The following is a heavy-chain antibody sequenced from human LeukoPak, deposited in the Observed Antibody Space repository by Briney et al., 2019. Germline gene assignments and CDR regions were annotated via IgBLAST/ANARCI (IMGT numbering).Heavy chain of an antibody. CDR3: AKDRSYGSGSYWSGYYYYGMDV. CDR2: ISYDGSNK. V-gene: IGHV3-30*18. CDR1: GFTFSSYG. Sequence: PGRSLRLSCAASGFTFSSYGMHWVRQAPGKGLEWVAVISYDGSNKYYADSVKGRFTISRDNSKNTLYLQMNSLRAEETAVYYCAKDRSYGSGSYWSGYYYYGMDVWGQGTTVTVSS. D-gene: IGHD3-10*01. J-gene: IGHJ6*02.